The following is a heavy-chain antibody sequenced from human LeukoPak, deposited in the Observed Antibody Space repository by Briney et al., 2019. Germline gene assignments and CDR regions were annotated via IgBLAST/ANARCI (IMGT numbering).Heavy chain of an antibody. J-gene: IGHJ6*03. V-gene: IGHV3-33*06. Sequence: GGSLRLSCAASGFTFSNYGMHWVRQAPGKGLEWVAVIWYDGTNKYYVDSVKGRFTISRDNSKNTLFLQMNSLRAEDTAIYYCAKRGEVANYQYVDVWGKGTTVTVSS. CDR2: IWYDGTNK. CDR3: AKRGEVANYQYVDV. CDR1: GFTFSNYG. D-gene: IGHD3-16*01.